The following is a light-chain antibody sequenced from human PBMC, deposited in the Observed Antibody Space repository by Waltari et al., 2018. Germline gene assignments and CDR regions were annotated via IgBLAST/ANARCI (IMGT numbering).Light chain of an antibody. CDR2: GNS. Sequence: QSVLTQPPSVSGAPGQRVTISCTGSSSNIGAGYDVPWYQQLPGTAPKLLIYGNSNRPSGVPDRFSGSKSGTSASLAITGLQAEDEADYYCQSYDSSLSGGVFGGGTKLTVL. V-gene: IGLV1-40*01. CDR1: SSNIGAGYD. CDR3: QSYDSSLSGGV. J-gene: IGLJ3*02.